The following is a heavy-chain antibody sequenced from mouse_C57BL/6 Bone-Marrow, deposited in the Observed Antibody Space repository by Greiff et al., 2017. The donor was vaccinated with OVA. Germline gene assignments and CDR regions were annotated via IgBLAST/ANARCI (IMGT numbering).Heavy chain of an antibody. CDR2: INPSNGGT. V-gene: IGHV1-53*01. CDR1: GYTFTSYW. CDR3: AREVVATSPYFDY. J-gene: IGHJ2*01. Sequence: QVQLQQSGTELVKPGASVKLSCKASGYTFTSYWMHWVKQRPGQGLEWIGNINPSNGGTNYNEKFKSKATLTVDKSSSTAYMQLSSLTSEDSAVYYCAREVVATSPYFDYWGQGTTLTVSS. D-gene: IGHD1-1*01.